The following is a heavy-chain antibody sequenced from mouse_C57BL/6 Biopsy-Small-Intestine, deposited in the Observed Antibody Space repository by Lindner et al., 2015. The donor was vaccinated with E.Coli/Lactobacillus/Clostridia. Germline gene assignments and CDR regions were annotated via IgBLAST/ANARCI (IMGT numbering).Heavy chain of an antibody. CDR3: ARFYDYDGGYFDY. J-gene: IGHJ2*01. Sequence: VQLQESGPELVKPGASVKISCKASGYAFSSSWIGWAKQRPGHGLEWIGDIYPGGDYTNYNEKFKGKATLTADKSSSKAYMQFSSLTSEDSAIYHCARFYDYDGGYFDYWGQGTTLIVSS. V-gene: IGHV1-63*01. D-gene: IGHD2-4*01. CDR2: IYPGGDYT. CDR1: GYAFSSSW.